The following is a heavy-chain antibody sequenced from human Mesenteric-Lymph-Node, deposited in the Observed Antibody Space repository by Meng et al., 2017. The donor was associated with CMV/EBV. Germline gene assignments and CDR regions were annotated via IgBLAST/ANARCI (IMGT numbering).Heavy chain of an antibody. Sequence: GESLKISCIASGFTFSSYAMSWVRQAPGKGLEWVSAISGSGGSTYYADSVKGRFTISRDNSKNTLYLQMNSLRAEDTAVYYCAKTRVVVVTRFDPWGQGTLVTVSS. D-gene: IGHD3-22*01. J-gene: IGHJ5*02. CDR3: AKTRVVVVTRFDP. V-gene: IGHV3-23*01. CDR2: ISGSGGST. CDR1: GFTFSSYA.